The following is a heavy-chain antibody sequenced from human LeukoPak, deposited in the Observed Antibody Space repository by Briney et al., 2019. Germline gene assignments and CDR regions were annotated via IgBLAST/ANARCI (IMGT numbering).Heavy chain of an antibody. CDR1: GGSISYYY. V-gene: IGHV4-4*07. J-gene: IGHJ5*02. CDR2: VYSSGSA. CDR3: ARDREAVANWGYDWFDP. Sequence: PSETLSLTCTVSGGSISYYYWSWIRQPAGKGLEWIGRVYSSGSANYNPSLKSRVTMSVDTSKNQFFLKLSSVTAADTAVYYCARDREAVANWGYDWFDPWGQGTLLTVSS. D-gene: IGHD7-27*01.